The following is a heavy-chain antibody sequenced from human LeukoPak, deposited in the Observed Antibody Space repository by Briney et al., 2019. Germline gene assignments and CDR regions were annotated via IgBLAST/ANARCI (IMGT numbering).Heavy chain of an antibody. V-gene: IGHV3-30*18. CDR3: AKMRYYYDSSGYPSF. J-gene: IGHJ4*02. D-gene: IGHD3-22*01. CDR2: ISYDGSNK. Sequence: GGSLRLSCAASGFTFSSYGMHWVRQAPGKGLEWVAVISYDGSNKYYADSVKGRFTISRDNSKNTLYLQMNSLRAEDTAVYYCAKMRYYYDSSGYPSFWGQGTLVTVSS. CDR1: GFTFSSYG.